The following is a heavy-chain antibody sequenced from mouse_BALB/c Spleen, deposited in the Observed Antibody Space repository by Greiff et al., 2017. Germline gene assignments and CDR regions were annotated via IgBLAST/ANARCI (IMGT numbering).Heavy chain of an antibody. D-gene: IGHD2-4*01. CDR1: GFTFSSYT. J-gene: IGHJ3*01. CDR2: ISNGGGST. V-gene: IGHV5-12-2*01. Sequence: DVKLVESGGGLVQPGGSLKLSCAASGFTFSSYTMSWVRQTPEKRLEWVAYISNGGGSTYYPDTVKGRFTISRDNAKNTLYLQMSSLKSEDTAMYYCARLGASTMITTGFAYWGQGTLVTVSA. CDR3: ARLGASTMITTGFAY.